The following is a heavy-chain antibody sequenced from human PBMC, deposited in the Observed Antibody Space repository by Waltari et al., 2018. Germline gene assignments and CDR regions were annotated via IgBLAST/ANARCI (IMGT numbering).Heavy chain of an antibody. CDR3: VRDLGGSGNSWFDA. J-gene: IGHJ5*02. Sequence: QVQLQESGPGLARPSETLSLTCVVSSYSIRSGSFWGWIRQPPGKGLEWVGSISHSANAYYNPSLKSRVTMSVDTSKNQFALKVTSVTAADTAIYYCVRDLGGSGNSWFDAWGQGTLVTVSS. D-gene: IGHD3-10*01. CDR1: SYSIRSGSF. CDR2: ISHSANA. V-gene: IGHV4-38-2*02.